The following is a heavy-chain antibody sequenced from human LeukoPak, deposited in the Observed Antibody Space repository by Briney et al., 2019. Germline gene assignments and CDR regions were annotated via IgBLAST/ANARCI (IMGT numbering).Heavy chain of an antibody. CDR3: AITRRDGYTSVSFDS. Sequence: GGSLRLSCAVSGFTLNGSWMSWVRQAPGKGLEWVATINQDGSEKYYVDSVKGRFTISRDNAKNSLYLQMNSLRAEDAAVYYCAITRRDGYTSVSFDSWGQGTLVTVSS. V-gene: IGHV3-7*01. CDR1: GFTLNGSW. CDR2: INQDGSEK. D-gene: IGHD5-24*01. J-gene: IGHJ4*02.